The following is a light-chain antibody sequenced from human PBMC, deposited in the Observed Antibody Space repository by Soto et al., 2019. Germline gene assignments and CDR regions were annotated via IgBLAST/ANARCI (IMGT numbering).Light chain of an antibody. J-gene: IGKJ3*01. CDR1: QSVSSSY. V-gene: IGKV3-20*01. CDR2: GAS. Sequence: EIVLTQSPGTLSSSPGERATLSCRASQSVSSSYLACYQQKPGQAPRLLIYGASSRVNGSPDRFSGSGSGTDFTLTISSLEPEDFAVYYCQQYDSSPFTFGHGTKVDIK. CDR3: QQYDSSPFT.